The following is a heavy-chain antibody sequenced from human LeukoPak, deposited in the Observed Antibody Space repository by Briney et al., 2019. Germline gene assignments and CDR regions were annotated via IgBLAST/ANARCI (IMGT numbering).Heavy chain of an antibody. J-gene: IGHJ6*02. CDR1: GGAFRGYY. CDR2: INHSGST. CDR3: ARGRVGATTRFDYYYGMDV. Sequence: AETLALTCAVYGGAFRGYYWRWIRQPPRKGLEWIGEINHSGSTNYNPSLKSRVTISVDTSKNQFSLKLSSVTAADTAVYYCARGRVGATTRFDYYYGMDVWGQGTTVTVSS. D-gene: IGHD1-26*01. V-gene: IGHV4-34*01.